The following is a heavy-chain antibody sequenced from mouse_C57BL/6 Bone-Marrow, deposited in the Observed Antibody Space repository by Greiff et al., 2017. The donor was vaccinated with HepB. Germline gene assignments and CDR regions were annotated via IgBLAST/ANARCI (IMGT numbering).Heavy chain of an antibody. D-gene: IGHD1-2*01. CDR2: ISYDGSN. CDR3: ARDRHYGYAMDY. CDR1: GYSITSGYY. Sequence: EVKLMESGPGLVKPSQSLSLTCSVTGYSITSGYYWNWIRQFPGNKLEWMGYISYDGSNNYNPSLKNRISITRDTSKNQFFLKLNSVTTEDTATYYCARDRHYGYAMDYWGQGTSVTVSS. V-gene: IGHV3-6*01. J-gene: IGHJ4*01.